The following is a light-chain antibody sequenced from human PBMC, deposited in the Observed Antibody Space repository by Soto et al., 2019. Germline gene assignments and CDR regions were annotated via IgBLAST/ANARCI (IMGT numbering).Light chain of an antibody. J-gene: IGLJ1*01. CDR3: SSYAGSNNPYV. V-gene: IGLV2-8*01. CDR2: EVS. CDR1: SSDVGGYNY. Sequence: QSVLTQPPSASGSPGQSVTISCTGTSSDVGGYNYVSWYQQHPGKAPKLMIYEVSKRPSGVPDRFSGSKSGNTASLTVSGLQAEDEADYYCSSYAGSNNPYVFGTGT.